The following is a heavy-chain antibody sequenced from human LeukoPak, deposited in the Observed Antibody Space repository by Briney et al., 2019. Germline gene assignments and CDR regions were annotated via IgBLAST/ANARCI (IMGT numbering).Heavy chain of an antibody. CDR3: ARDIRFLEWLSPDY. CDR2: ISAYNGNT. V-gene: IGHV1-18*01. J-gene: IGHJ4*02. D-gene: IGHD3-3*01. Sequence: ASVKVSCKASGYTFTSYGISWVRQAPGQGLEWMGWISAYNGNTNYAQKLQGRVTMTTDTSTSTAYMELRSLRSDDTAVYYCARDIRFLEWLSPDYWGQGTLVTVSS. CDR1: GYTFTSYG.